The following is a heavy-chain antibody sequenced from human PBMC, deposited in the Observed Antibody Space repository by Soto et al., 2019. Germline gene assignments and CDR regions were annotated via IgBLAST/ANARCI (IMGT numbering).Heavy chain of an antibody. CDR2: ITIYNGNA. D-gene: IGHD2-21*02. CDR1: GYTFIHYG. Sequence: QIQLEQSGSEVKKPGASVKVSCQASGYTFIHYGVNGVRQAPGQGLEWMGSITIYNGNANYAKKFQDRLNLTTDTSTNTAHIELRNLRSDHTAVYYCVRDQHDILTVQTDSTDYWGRGSLVTASS. J-gene: IGHJ4*02. V-gene: IGHV1-18*01. CDR3: VRDQHDILTVQTDSTDY.